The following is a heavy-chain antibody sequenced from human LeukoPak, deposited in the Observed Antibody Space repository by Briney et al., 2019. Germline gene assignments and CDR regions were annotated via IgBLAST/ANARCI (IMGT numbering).Heavy chain of an antibody. J-gene: IGHJ5*02. V-gene: IGHV4-31*03. Sequence: SETLSLTCTVSGGXISSGGYYWSWVRQHPGKCLEWIGYIYYSGSTYYNPSLKSRVTISVDTSKNQFSLKLSSVTAADTAVYYCARSKYQLLSQYNWFDPWGQGTLVTVSS. CDR3: ARSKYQLLSQYNWFDP. CDR2: IYYSGST. D-gene: IGHD2-2*01. CDR1: GGXISSGGYY.